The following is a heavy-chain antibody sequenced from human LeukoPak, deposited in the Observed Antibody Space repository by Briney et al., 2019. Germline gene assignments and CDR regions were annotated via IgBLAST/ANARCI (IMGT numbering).Heavy chain of an antibody. V-gene: IGHV1-2*02. Sequence: ASVKVSCKASGYTFTGYYMHWVRQAPGQGLEWMGWINPNSGGTNYAQKFQGRVTMTRDTSISTAYMELSRLRSDDTAVYYCAREPLYCSGGSCFPTPGWFDPWGQGTLVTVSS. CDR1: GYTFTGYY. CDR2: INPNSGGT. D-gene: IGHD2-15*01. CDR3: AREPLYCSGGSCFPTPGWFDP. J-gene: IGHJ5*02.